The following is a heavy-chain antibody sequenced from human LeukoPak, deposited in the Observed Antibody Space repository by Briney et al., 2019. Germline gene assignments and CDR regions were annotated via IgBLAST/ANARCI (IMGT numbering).Heavy chain of an antibody. V-gene: IGHV4-34*01. CDR2: INHSGST. CDR1: GGSISSYY. J-gene: IGHJ4*02. CDR3: ARGKGIAVAGLDY. D-gene: IGHD6-19*01. Sequence: SETLSLTCTVSGGSISSYYWSWIRQPPGKGLEWIGEINHSGSTNYNPSLKSRVTISVDTSKNQFSLKLSSVTAADTAVYYCARGKGIAVAGLDYWGQGTLVTVSS.